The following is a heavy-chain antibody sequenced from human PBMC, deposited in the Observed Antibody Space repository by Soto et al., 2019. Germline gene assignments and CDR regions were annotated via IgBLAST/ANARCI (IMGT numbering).Heavy chain of an antibody. CDR2: VYYSGSS. D-gene: IGHD2-2*01. CDR1: GDSISGGASF. J-gene: IGHJ5*02. V-gene: IGHV4-30-4*02. Sequence: SDTLSLTCTVSGDSISGGASFWSWIRQPPGKGLEWIANVYYSGSSYYNPSLKSRLTISVDTTKNQFSLQLKSMTAADTAVYYCAKLSCTSSTCYFPGWFDPWGQGTLVTVSS. CDR3: AKLSCTSSTCYFPGWFDP.